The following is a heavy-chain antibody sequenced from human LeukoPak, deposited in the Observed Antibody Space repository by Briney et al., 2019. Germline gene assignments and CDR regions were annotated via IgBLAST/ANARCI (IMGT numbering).Heavy chain of an antibody. CDR2: IYYSGST. CDR3: ARHGKYSSAWYNHYYYYMDV. Sequence: PSETLSLTCIVSGDSISSTTYYWGWIRQPPGKGLEWIGNIYYSGSTSYNPSLKSRVTISVDTAKNQFSLELSSVTAADTALYYCARHGKYSSAWYNHYYYYMDVWGTGATVTVSS. D-gene: IGHD6-19*01. J-gene: IGHJ6*03. V-gene: IGHV4-39*01. CDR1: GDSISSTTYY.